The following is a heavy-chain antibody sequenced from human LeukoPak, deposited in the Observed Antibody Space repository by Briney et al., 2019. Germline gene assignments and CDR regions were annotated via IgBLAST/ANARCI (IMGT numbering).Heavy chain of an antibody. V-gene: IGHV4-30-2*01. CDR2: IYHSGST. Sequence: SQTLSLTCTVSGGSISSGGYYWSWIRQPPGKGLEWIGYIYHSGSTYYNPSLKSRVTISVDRSKNQFSLKLSSVTAADTAVYYCARDFGLDRIFGVVTLDAFDIWGQGTMVTVSS. CDR3: ARDFGLDRIFGVVTLDAFDI. J-gene: IGHJ3*02. D-gene: IGHD3-3*02. CDR1: GGSISSGGYY.